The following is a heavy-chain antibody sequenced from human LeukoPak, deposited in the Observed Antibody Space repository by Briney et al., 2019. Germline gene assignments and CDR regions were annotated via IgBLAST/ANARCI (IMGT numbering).Heavy chain of an antibody. CDR3: ARALSGPNWFDP. CDR2: ISVSAGST. Sequence: GGSLGLSCAASGFTFSTYAMSWVRQAPGKGLEWVSAISVSAGSTYYADSVKGRFTISRDNSKNTLYLQMNSLRAEDTVVYYCARALSGPNWFDPWGQGTLVTVSS. J-gene: IGHJ5*02. V-gene: IGHV3-23*01. CDR1: GFTFSTYA. D-gene: IGHD3-10*01.